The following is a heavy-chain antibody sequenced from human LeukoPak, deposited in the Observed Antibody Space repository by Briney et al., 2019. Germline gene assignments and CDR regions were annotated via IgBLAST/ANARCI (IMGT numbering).Heavy chain of an antibody. V-gene: IGHV3-7*05. J-gene: IGHJ4*02. Sequence: GGSLRLSCVASGFTISGSWMSWVRQAPGKGLEWVASIKQDGSDKIYVDSVKGRFTISRDNAKNSLYLQMNSLRAEDTAVYYCVRGGGNFDYWGQGTLVTVSS. CDR1: GFTISGSW. CDR3: VRGGGNFDY. D-gene: IGHD3-3*01. CDR2: IKQDGSDK.